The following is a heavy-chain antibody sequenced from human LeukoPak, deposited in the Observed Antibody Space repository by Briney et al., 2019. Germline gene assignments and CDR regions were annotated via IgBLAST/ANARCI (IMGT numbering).Heavy chain of an antibody. CDR1: GGSISSGGYY. CDR2: IYYSGST. Sequence: SETLSLTCTVSGGSISSGGYYWSWIRQHPGKGLEWIGYIYYSGSTYYNPSLKSRVTISVDTSKNQFSLKLSSVTAADTAVYYCATQTDYGDYEDYWGQGTLVTVSS. CDR3: ATQTDYGDYEDY. J-gene: IGHJ4*02. D-gene: IGHD4-17*01. V-gene: IGHV4-31*03.